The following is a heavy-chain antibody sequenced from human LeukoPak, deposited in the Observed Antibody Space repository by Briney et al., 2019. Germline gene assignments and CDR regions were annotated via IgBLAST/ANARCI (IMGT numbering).Heavy chain of an antibody. CDR1: GYTFTDYY. V-gene: IGHV1-2*02. CDR3: ARDHTSSRSDY. CDR2: INPNSGGT. J-gene: IGHJ4*02. D-gene: IGHD6-13*01. Sequence: GASVKVSCKASGYTFTDYYMHWVRQAPGQGLEWMGWINPNSGGTKYAQKFQGRVTMTRDTSVTTAYMELSSLRSDDTAVYYCARDHTSSRSDYWGQGTLVTVSS.